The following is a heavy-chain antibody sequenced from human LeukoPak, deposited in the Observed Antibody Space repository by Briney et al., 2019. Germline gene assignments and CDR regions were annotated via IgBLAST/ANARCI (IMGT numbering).Heavy chain of an antibody. J-gene: IGHJ4*02. CDR1: GFTFDDYG. CDR2: INWNGGST. CDR3: ARRYYDILTGYSAEVFDY. D-gene: IGHD3-9*01. V-gene: IGHV3-20*04. Sequence: GGSLRLSCAASGFTFDDYGMSWVRQAPGKGLEWVSGINWNGGSTGYADSVKGRFTISRDNAKNSLYLQMNSLRAEDTALYCCARRYYDILTGYSAEVFDYWGQGTLVTVSS.